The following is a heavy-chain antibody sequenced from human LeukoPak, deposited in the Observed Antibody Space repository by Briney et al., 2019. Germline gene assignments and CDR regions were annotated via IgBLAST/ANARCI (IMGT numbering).Heavy chain of an antibody. CDR2: IYYSGST. J-gene: IGHJ4*02. D-gene: IGHD3-22*01. CDR3: ARRSSSAYFYGFDY. V-gene: IGHV4-39*01. CDR1: GGSIGSSNYY. Sequence: SETLSLTCTVSGGSIGSSNYYWDWIRQPPGEGLEWIGTIYYSGSTYYNPSLKSRVTVSMDTSKNQFSLKLSSVTAAGTAIYYCARRSSSAYFYGFDYWGQGTLVTVSS.